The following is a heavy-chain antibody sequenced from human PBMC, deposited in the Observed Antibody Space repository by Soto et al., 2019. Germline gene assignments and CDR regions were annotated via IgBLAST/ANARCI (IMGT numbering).Heavy chain of an antibody. J-gene: IGHJ5*02. CDR1: GGSISSGDYY. V-gene: IGHV4-30-4*01. D-gene: IGHD3-3*01. CDR2: IYYSGST. CDR3: ARVRWGDVWSPYNWFDP. Sequence: QVQLQESGPGLVKPSQTLSLTCTVSGGSISSGDYYWSWIRQPPGKGLEWIGYIYYSGSTYYNPSLKSRVTISVXXSXNXXSLKLSSVTAADTAVYYCARVRWGDVWSPYNWFDPWGQGTLVTVSS.